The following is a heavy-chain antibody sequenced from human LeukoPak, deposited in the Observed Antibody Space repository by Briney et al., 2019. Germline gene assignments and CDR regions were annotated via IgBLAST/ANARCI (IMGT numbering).Heavy chain of an antibody. CDR3: AREYEVYSTFYYYGMDV. V-gene: IGHV3-74*01. CDR1: GFTFSNYL. D-gene: IGHD4-11*01. CDR2: ISSDGSST. J-gene: IGHJ6*02. Sequence: GGSLRLSCAASGFTFSNYLMYWVRQAPGKGLVWVSRISSDGSSTDYADSVKGRFTISRDNAKNTVHLQMHSLRVDDTAIYYCAREYEVYSTFYYYGMDVWGQGTTVTVSS.